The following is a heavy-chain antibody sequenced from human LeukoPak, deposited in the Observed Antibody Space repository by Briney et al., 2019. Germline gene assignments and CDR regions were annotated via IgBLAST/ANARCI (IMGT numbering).Heavy chain of an antibody. CDR3: ARAGTGEGALDI. V-gene: IGHV3-74*01. CDR2: INTDGSGT. D-gene: IGHD7-27*01. CDR1: GFTYCSYY. Sequence: GGSVTLSCAASGFTYCSYYSHWVGQAPGKGLVWVSRINTDGSGTTYADSVKGRFTFSRDNAKNSLFLEMSSLKAEDTAVYYCARAGTGEGALDIWGGRTLVTVSS. J-gene: IGHJ3*02.